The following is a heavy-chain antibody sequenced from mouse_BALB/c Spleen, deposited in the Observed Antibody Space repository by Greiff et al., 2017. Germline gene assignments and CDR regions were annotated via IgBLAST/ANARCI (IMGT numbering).Heavy chain of an antibody. J-gene: IGHJ2*01. D-gene: IGHD2-14*01. CDR2: ISSGSSTI. V-gene: IGHV5-17*02. Sequence: EVMLVESGGGLVQPGGSRKLSCAASGFTFSSFGMHWVRQAPEKGLEWVAYISSGSSTIYYADTVKGRFTISRDNPKNTLFLQMTSLRSEDTAMYYCARSDRYGLYYLDYWGQGTTLTVSS. CDR1: GFTFSSFG. CDR3: ARSDRYGLYYLDY.